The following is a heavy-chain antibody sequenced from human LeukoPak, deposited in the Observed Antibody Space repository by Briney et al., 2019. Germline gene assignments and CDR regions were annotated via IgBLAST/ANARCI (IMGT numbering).Heavy chain of an antibody. V-gene: IGHV3-48*03. CDR1: GFTFSSYE. D-gene: IGHD6-19*01. CDR2: ISSSGSTI. CDR3: AKVQYGIAVAGTSDY. Sequence: GGSLRLSCAASGFTFSSYEINWVRQAPGKGLEWVSYISSSGSTIYYADSVKGRFTISRDNAKNSLYLQMNSLRAEDTAVYYCAKVQYGIAVAGTSDYWGQGTLVTVSS. J-gene: IGHJ4*02.